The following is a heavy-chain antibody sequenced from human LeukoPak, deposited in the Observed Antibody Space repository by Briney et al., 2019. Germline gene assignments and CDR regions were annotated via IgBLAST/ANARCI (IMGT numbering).Heavy chain of an antibody. CDR3: ARGVNSGYFDY. CDR2: IYYSGST. V-gene: IGHV4-59*01. Sequence: PSETLSLTCTVSGVSISSYYLTWIRQPPGKGLEWIAYIYYSGSTNYNPSPKSRVTLSVDTSKNQFSLKQTSVTAADTAVYYCARGVNSGYFDYCGQGTLVTVSS. J-gene: IGHJ4*02. CDR1: GVSISSYY. D-gene: IGHD1-26*01.